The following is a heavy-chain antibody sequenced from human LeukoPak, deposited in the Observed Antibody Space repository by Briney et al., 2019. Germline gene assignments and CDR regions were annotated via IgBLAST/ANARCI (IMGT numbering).Heavy chain of an antibody. D-gene: IGHD5-18*01. CDR3: ARGRGYSYGSTPHFDY. V-gene: IGHV1-2*02. CDR2: FNPNSGGT. J-gene: IGHJ4*02. CDR1: GYTFTDYY. Sequence: ASVKVSCKASGYTFTDYYMHWVRQAPGQGLEWMGWFNPNSGGTIYAQKFQGRVTMTRDTSISTAYMEVSSLRPDDTAVYYCARGRGYSYGSTPHFDYWGQGTLVTVSS.